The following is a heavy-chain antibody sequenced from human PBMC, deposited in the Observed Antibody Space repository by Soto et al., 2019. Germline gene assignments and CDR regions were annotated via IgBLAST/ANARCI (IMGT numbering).Heavy chain of an antibody. V-gene: IGHV4-39*01. CDR3: ATHEYGDLTFCY. J-gene: IGHJ4*02. Sequence: PSETLSLTCTVSGGPINSSSYYWGWIRQPPGKGLEWIGTMYYSGITYYNPSLKSRVSISVDTSKNQFSLKLSSVTAADTAVYYCATHEYGDLTFCYWGQGTLVTVSS. D-gene: IGHD4-17*01. CDR2: MYYSGIT. CDR1: GGPINSSSYY.